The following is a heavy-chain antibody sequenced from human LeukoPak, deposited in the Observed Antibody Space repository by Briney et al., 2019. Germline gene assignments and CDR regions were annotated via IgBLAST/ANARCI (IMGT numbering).Heavy chain of an antibody. CDR3: AKGQRRIVGAKGYSYYYMDV. CDR2: ISAYNGNT. Sequence: ASVKVSCKASGYTFTSYGISWVRQAPGQGLEWMGWISAYNGNTNYAQKLQGRVTMTTDTSTSTAYMELRSLRAEDTAVYYCAKGQRRIVGAKGYSYYYMDVWGKGTTVTVSS. CDR1: GYTFTSYG. V-gene: IGHV1-18*01. D-gene: IGHD1-26*01. J-gene: IGHJ6*03.